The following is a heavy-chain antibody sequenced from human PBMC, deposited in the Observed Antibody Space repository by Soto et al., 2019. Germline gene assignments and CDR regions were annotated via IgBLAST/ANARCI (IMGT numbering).Heavy chain of an antibody. V-gene: IGHV1-18*01. CDR1: GYSLTRYG. J-gene: IGHJ5*02. D-gene: IGHD4-17*01. CDR3: ARTTTVVTNWFDP. CDR2: ISAYNGNT. Sequence: GDSVKVYCKASGYSLTRYGISWVRQAPGQGLEWMGWISAYNGNTNYAQKLQGRVTMTTDTSTSTAYMELRSLRSDDTAVYYCARTTTVVTNWFDPWGQGTLVTVSS.